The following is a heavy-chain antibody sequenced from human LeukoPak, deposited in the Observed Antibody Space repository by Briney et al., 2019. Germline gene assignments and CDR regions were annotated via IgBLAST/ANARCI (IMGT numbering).Heavy chain of an antibody. Sequence: GASVKVSCKASGGTFSSYAISWVRQAPGQGLEWMGGIIPIFGTANYAQKFQGRVTITADESTSTAYMELSSLRSEDTAVYYCARGGLERLNDAFDIWGQGKMVTVSS. CDR2: IIPIFGTA. D-gene: IGHD1-1*01. CDR3: ARGGLERLNDAFDI. V-gene: IGHV1-69*13. CDR1: GGTFSSYA. J-gene: IGHJ3*02.